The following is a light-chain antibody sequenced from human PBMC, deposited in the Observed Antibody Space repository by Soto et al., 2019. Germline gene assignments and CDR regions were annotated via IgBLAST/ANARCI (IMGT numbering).Light chain of an antibody. CDR3: TSYTASSPFYV. V-gene: IGLV2-14*03. Sequence: QSYLTQPASVSGSPGQSIAISCIGVRTDGDGHDYVSWYQQHPGQAPQLIIYDVYNRPSGVSDRFSGSKSGNTASLVISGLQAEDEADYFCTSYTASSPFYVFGAGTKPTVL. CDR2: DVY. J-gene: IGLJ1*01. CDR1: RTDGDGHDY.